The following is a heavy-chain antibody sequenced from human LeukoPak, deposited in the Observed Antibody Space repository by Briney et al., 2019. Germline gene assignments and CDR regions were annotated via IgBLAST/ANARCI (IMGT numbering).Heavy chain of an antibody. CDR3: ARGLFDDPYYYFGMDV. CDR1: GFTFRAST. D-gene: IGHD3-9*01. CDR2: IRSKVNNYAT. J-gene: IGHJ6*04. V-gene: IGHV3-73*01. Sequence: GGSLRLSCATSGFTFRASTIHWVRQASGKGLEWVGRIRSKVNNYATSYAASVNGRFTISRDDSNSTAYLQMNSLNIDDTAVYYCARGLFDDPYYYFGMDVWGKGTTVIVSS.